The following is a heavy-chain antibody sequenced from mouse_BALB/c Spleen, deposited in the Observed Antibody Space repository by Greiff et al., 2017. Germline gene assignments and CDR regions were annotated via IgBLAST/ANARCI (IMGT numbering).Heavy chain of an antibody. J-gene: IGHJ3*01. V-gene: IGHV3-6*02. D-gene: IGHD2-4*01. Sequence: EVQLVESGPGLVKPSQSLSLTCSVTGYSITSGYYWYWIRQFAGNQLEWMGYISYDGSNNYNPSLKNRISITRDTSKNQFFLKLNSVTTEDTDRYYCARGDYDRFAYWGQGTLVTVSA. CDR2: ISYDGSN. CDR3: ARGDYDRFAY. CDR1: GYSITSGYY.